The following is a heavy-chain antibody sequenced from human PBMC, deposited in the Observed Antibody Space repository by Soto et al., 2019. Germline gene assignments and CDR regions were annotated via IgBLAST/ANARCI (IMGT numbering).Heavy chain of an antibody. Sequence: GGSLRLSCAASGFTFSSYGMHWVRQAPGKGLEWVAVISYDGSNKYYADSVKGRFTISRDNSKNTLYLQMNSLRAEDTAVYYCAKDLERKNYYGSGSHFNYYGMDVWGQGTTVTVSS. CDR1: GFTFSSYG. V-gene: IGHV3-30*18. D-gene: IGHD3-10*01. J-gene: IGHJ6*02. CDR2: ISYDGSNK. CDR3: AKDLERKNYYGSGSHFNYYGMDV.